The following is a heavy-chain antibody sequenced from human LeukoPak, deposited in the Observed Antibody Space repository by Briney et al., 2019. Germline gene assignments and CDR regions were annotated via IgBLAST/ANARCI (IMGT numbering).Heavy chain of an antibody. Sequence: ASVKVSCKASGYSFTDFFIHWVRQAPGQGLEWMGWINPNSGGTNYAQKFQGRVTMTRDTSISTAYMELSRLRSDDTAVYYCARSSSGTAVVYQIDYWGQGTLVTVSS. CDR1: GYSFTDFF. V-gene: IGHV1-2*02. CDR2: INPNSGGT. J-gene: IGHJ4*02. CDR3: ARSSSGTAVVYQIDY. D-gene: IGHD5-18*01.